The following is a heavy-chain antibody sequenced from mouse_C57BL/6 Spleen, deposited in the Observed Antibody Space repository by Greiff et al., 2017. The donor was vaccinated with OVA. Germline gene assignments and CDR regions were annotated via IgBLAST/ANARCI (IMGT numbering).Heavy chain of an antibody. CDR3: ARVATSYYFDY. CDR1: GFTFTDYY. D-gene: IGHD1-1*01. J-gene: IGHJ2*01. Sequence: EVQRVESGGGLVQPGGSLSLSCAASGFTFTDYYMSWVRQPPGKALEWLGFVRNKANGYTTEYSASVKGRFTISRDNSQSILYLQMNALRAEDSATYYCARVATSYYFDYWGQGTTLTVSS. CDR2: VRNKANGYTT. V-gene: IGHV7-3*01.